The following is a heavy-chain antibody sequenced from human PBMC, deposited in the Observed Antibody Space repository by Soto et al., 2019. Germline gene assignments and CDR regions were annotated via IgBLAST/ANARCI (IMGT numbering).Heavy chain of an antibody. V-gene: IGHV4-30-4*01. CDR2: IYYSGST. CDR1: GGSISSGDYY. Sequence: SETLSLTCTVSGGSISSGDYYWSWIRQPPGKGLEWIGYIYYSGSTYYNPSLKSRVTISVDTSKNQFSLKLSSVTAADTAVYYCARVPIPLSYYYYGMDVWGQGTTVTVSS. J-gene: IGHJ6*02. CDR3: ARVPIPLSYYYYGMDV.